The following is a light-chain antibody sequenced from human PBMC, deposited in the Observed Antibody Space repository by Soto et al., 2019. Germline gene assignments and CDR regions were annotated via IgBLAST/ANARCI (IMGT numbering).Light chain of an antibody. CDR3: SSYPSSETHVL. Sequence: QSALTQPASVSVSPGQSITISCTGTSSDVGYYNSVSWYQRHPGKVPKLIIYDVSSRPSGVSNRFSGFKSGNTASLTISGLQAEDEADYYCSSYPSSETHVLFGGGTKLTVL. CDR1: SSDVGYYNS. V-gene: IGLV2-14*03. CDR2: DVS. J-gene: IGLJ2*01.